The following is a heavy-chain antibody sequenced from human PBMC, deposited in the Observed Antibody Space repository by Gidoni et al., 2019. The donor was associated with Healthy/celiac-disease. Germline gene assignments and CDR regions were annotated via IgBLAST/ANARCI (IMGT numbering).Heavy chain of an antibody. V-gene: IGHV3-23*01. CDR1: GLTFSSYA. D-gene: IGHD3-9*01. Sequence: EVQLLESGGGLVQPGGSLRLSCAASGLTFSSYAMSWVRQAPGKGLEWFSAIRGSGGSTYYADSVKGRFTISRDNSKNTLYLQMNSLRAEDTAVYYCAKDPYHDILTGPFDYWGQGTLVTVSS. CDR3: AKDPYHDILTGPFDY. J-gene: IGHJ4*02. CDR2: IRGSGGST.